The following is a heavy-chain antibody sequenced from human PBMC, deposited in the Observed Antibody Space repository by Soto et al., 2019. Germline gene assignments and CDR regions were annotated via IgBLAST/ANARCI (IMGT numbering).Heavy chain of an antibody. J-gene: IGHJ6*02. CDR1: GGSISSGGYS. V-gene: IGHV4-30-2*01. CDR2: IYHSGST. CDR3: ARAPPIGRYGMDV. Sequence: ASETLSLTCAVSGGSISSGGYSWSWIRQPPGKGLEWIGYIYHSGSTYYNPSLKSRVTISVDRSKNQFSLKLSSVTAADTAVYYCARAPPIGRYGMDVWGQGTTVTVSS. D-gene: IGHD1-26*01.